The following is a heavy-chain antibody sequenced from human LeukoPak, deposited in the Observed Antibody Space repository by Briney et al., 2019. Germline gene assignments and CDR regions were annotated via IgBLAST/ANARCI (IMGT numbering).Heavy chain of an antibody. D-gene: IGHD1-26*01. CDR1: GFTFTNHA. V-gene: IGHV3-30*04. J-gene: IGHJ5*02. Sequence: GGSLRLSCVASGFTFTNHAMHWVRQAPGKGLEWVAVMSYEGSSKHYADSVKGRFTISRDNSKSTLYLQMDSLRDEDTAIYYCASPKSGDAILPDHWGQGTLVTVSS. CDR3: ASPKSGDAILPDH. CDR2: MSYEGSSK.